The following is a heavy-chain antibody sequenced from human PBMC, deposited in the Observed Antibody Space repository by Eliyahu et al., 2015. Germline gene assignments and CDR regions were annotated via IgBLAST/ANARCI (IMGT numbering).Heavy chain of an antibody. Sequence: QVQLQESGPGLVKPSETLSLTCTVSGGPISSYYWSWIRQPPGKGLEWIGYIYYSGSTNYNPSLKSRVTISVDTSKNQFSLKLSSVTAADTAVYYCAREWIVVVPAAIGWFDPWGQGTLVTVSS. D-gene: IGHD2-2*01. J-gene: IGHJ5*02. V-gene: IGHV4-59*01. CDR2: IYYSGST. CDR3: AREWIVVVPAAIGWFDP. CDR1: GGPISSYY.